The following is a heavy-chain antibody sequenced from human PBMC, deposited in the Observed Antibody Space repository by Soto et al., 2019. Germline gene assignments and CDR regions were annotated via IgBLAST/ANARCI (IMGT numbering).Heavy chain of an antibody. D-gene: IGHD4-4*01. CDR3: ARDYSNRGFDP. J-gene: IGHJ5*02. V-gene: IGHV3-11*01. Sequence: PGGSLRLSCGASGFTPSEYMSWIRQAPGKGLEWISYITTSGSTIYYADSVKGRFTISRDNAKNSLYLQMNSLRAEDTAVYYCARDYSNRGFDPWGQGTLVTVSS. CDR2: ITTSGSTI. CDR1: GFTPSEY.